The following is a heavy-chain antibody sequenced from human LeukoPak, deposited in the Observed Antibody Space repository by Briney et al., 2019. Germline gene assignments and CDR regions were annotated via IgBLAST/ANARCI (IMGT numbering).Heavy chain of an antibody. Sequence: NPSETLSLTCTVSGGSISSYYWSWIRQPPGKGLEWIGYIYYSGSTNYNPSLKSRVTISVDTSKNQFSLKLSSVTAADTAVYYCARWGPGYSSGWYGDYWGQGTLVTVSS. CDR2: IYYSGST. CDR3: ARWGPGYSSGWYGDY. D-gene: IGHD6-19*01. CDR1: GGSISSYY. V-gene: IGHV4-59*01. J-gene: IGHJ4*02.